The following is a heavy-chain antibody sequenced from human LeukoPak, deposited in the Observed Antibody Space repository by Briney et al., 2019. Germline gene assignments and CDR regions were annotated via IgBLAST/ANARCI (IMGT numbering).Heavy chain of an antibody. D-gene: IGHD3-10*01. CDR3: ARRTTTTMVRGGGLDY. CDR1: GGSFSGYY. J-gene: IGHJ4*02. CDR2: INHSGST. Sequence: SETLSLTCAVYGGSFSGYYWSWIRQPPGKGREWIGEINHSGSTNYNPSLKSRVTISVDTSKNQFSLKLSSVTAADTAVYYCARRTTTTMVRGGGLDYWGQGTLVTVSS. V-gene: IGHV4-34*01.